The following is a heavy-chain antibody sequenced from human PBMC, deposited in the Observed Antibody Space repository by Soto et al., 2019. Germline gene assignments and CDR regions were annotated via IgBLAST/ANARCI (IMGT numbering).Heavy chain of an antibody. J-gene: IGHJ4*02. D-gene: IGHD2-21*01. CDR2: VYSSGTT. Sequence: SETLSLTCSVFGDSITNHYWSWIRQPAGKGLEYLGRVYSSGTTNYNPSLESRVTMSVDPSKNQIYLKLSSATAADTAMYYCAKGHYCGDKCSFAYWGQGAQVTVSS. CDR3: AKGHYCGDKCSFAY. CDR1: GDSITNHY. V-gene: IGHV4-4*07.